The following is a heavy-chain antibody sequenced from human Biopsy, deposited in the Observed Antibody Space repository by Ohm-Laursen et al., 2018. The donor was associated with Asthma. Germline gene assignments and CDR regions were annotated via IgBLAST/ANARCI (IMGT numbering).Heavy chain of an antibody. J-gene: IGHJ4*02. V-gene: IGHV3-30*18. CDR3: AKEVFPGWELRRGPDS. CDR1: GFSFSNYG. CDR2: ISFDGTNR. Sequence: ALRLSCSASGFSFSNYGMHWVRQAPGKGLDWVAVISFDGTNRNYTDSVKGRFTISRDNSRNTLHLEMNSLRAEDTAVYFCAKEVFPGWELRRGPDSWGQGTLVTVSS. D-gene: IGHD1-26*01.